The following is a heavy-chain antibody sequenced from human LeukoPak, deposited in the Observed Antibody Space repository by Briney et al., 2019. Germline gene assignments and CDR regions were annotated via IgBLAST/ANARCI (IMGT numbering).Heavy chain of an antibody. D-gene: IGHD6-19*01. V-gene: IGHV3-48*01. CDR3: ARVWSSGWPDPKANFDY. CDR2: ISSSSSTI. J-gene: IGHJ4*02. CDR1: GFTFSSYS. Sequence: GGSLRLSCAASGFTFSSYSMNWVRQAPGKGLGWDSYISSSSSTIYYADSVKGRFTISRDNATNSLYLQMNSLRAEDTAVYYCARVWSSGWPDPKANFDYWGQGTLVTVSS.